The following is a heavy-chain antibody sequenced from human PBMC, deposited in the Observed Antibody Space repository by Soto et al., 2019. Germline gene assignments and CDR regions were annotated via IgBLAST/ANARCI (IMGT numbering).Heavy chain of an antibody. Sequence: GGSLRLSCAASGFTFSSYSMNWVRQAPGKGLEWVAVISYDGSNKYYADSVKGRFTISRDNSKNTLYLQMNSLRAEDTAVYYCARDGYSYDHYYYYGMDVWGQGTTVTVSS. D-gene: IGHD5-18*01. V-gene: IGHV3-30*03. J-gene: IGHJ6*02. CDR2: ISYDGSNK. CDR1: GFTFSSYS. CDR3: ARDGYSYDHYYYYGMDV.